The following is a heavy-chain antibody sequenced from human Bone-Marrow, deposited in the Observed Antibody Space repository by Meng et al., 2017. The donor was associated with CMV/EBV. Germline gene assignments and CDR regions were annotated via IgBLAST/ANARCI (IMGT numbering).Heavy chain of an antibody. Sequence: GGSLRLSCAASGYPFSSYWMHWVRQAPGKGLVWVSRINSDGSSTSYADSVKGRFTISRDNAKNTLYLQMNGLRAEDTALYYCVKVDFGGAAFDHWGEGTLVTVSS. J-gene: IGHJ4*02. V-gene: IGHV3-74*01. D-gene: IGHD3-16*01. CDR3: VKVDFGGAAFDH. CDR1: GYPFSSYW. CDR2: INSDGSST.